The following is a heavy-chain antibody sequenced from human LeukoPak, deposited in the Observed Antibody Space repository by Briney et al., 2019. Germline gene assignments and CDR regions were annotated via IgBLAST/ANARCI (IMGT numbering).Heavy chain of an antibody. J-gene: IGHJ4*02. CDR1: GFTFSSYG. Sequence: GGSLRLSCAASGFTFSSYGMHWVRQAPGKGLEWVAVISYDGSNKYYADSVKGRFTISRDNSKNTLYLQMNSLRAEDTAVYYCAKEGPRIESSPYFDYWGQGTLVTVSS. V-gene: IGHV3-30*18. D-gene: IGHD6-6*01. CDR3: AKEGPRIESSPYFDY. CDR2: ISYDGSNK.